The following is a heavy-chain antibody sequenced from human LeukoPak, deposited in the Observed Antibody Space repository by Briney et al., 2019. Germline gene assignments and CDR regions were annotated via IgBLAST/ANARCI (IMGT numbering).Heavy chain of an antibody. V-gene: IGHV3-30*18. J-gene: IGHJ4*02. CDR2: ISYDGSNK. Sequence: GRSLRLSCAASGFTFSSYGMHWVRQAPGKGLEWVAVISYDGSNKYYADSVKGRFIISRDNSKNTLYLQMNSLRAEDMAVYYCAKAPPDILTGYYHYWGQGTLVTVSS. D-gene: IGHD3-9*01. CDR1: GFTFSSYG. CDR3: AKAPPDILTGYYHY.